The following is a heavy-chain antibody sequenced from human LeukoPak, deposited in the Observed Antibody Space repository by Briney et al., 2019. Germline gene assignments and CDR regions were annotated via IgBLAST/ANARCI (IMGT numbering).Heavy chain of an antibody. CDR2: VSGSGDGA. V-gene: IGHV3-23*01. CDR1: GFTFSSYA. CDR3: AKSLITMVRGDFDY. Sequence: GGSLRLSCAASGFTFSSYAMSWVRQAPGKGLEWVSAVSGSGDGAYYADSVKGRFTISRDNSKNTLYLQMNSLRAEDTAVYYCAKSLITMVRGDFDYWGQGTLVTVSS. D-gene: IGHD3-10*01. J-gene: IGHJ4*02.